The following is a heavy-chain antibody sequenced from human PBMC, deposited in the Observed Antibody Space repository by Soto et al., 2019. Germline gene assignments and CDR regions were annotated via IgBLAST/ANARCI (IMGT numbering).Heavy chain of an antibody. CDR3: ARDTDIVVVVAATYYYYGMDV. V-gene: IGHV3-21*01. CDR1: GFTFSSYS. D-gene: IGHD2-15*01. J-gene: IGHJ6*02. CDR2: ISSSSSYI. Sequence: GGSLRLSCAASGFTFSSYSMNWVRQAPGKGLEWVSSISSSSSYIYYADSVKGRFTISRDNAKNPLYLQMNSLRAEDTAVYYCARDTDIVVVVAATYYYYGMDVWGQGTTVTVSS.